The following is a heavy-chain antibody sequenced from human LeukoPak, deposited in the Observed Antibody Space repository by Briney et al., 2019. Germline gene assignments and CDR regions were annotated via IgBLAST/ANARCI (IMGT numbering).Heavy chain of an antibody. CDR1: GYSISRGFN. J-gene: IGHJ4*02. CDR3: ARYGNYFDY. V-gene: IGHV4-38-2*01. D-gene: IGHD1-1*01. CDR2: IHHSGST. Sequence: PSETLSLTCAVSGYSISRGFNWGWIRQPPGNGLEYIGNIHHSGSTSYNPSLKSRVTISVDTSKNQFSLTLRFVTAADTAVYYCARYGNYFDYWGQGTLVTVSS.